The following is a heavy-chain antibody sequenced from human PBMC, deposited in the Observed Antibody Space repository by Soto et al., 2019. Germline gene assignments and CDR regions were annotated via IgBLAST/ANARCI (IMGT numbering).Heavy chain of an antibody. CDR2: IYYSGST. Sequence: QLQLQESGPGLVKPSETLSLTCTVSGGSINSSNHYWGWIRQPPGKGLEWIATIYYSGSTYYNASLKSRVTISVDTSKNQFSLKLSSVTAADTAVYYCARLMMTVISDYWGQGTMVTVSS. V-gene: IGHV4-39*01. J-gene: IGHJ4*02. CDR3: ARLMMTVISDY. D-gene: IGHD3-16*01. CDR1: GGSINSSNHY.